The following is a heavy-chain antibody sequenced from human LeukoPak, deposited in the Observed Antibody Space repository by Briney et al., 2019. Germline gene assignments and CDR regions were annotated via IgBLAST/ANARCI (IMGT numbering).Heavy chain of an antibody. J-gene: IGHJ4*02. CDR3: GKTDIYFNPIDY. CDR2: IHRDGRT. V-gene: IGHV4-4*02. CDR1: GVSISSSEW. Sequence: SETLSLTCAVSGVSISSSEWWIWVRQPPGQGLEWIGEIHRDGRTRYNPSLKSRITMSIDYSKNQFSLKVSSVTAADTAIYYCGKTDIYFNPIDYWGPGSLVTVSS. D-gene: IGHD3-9*01.